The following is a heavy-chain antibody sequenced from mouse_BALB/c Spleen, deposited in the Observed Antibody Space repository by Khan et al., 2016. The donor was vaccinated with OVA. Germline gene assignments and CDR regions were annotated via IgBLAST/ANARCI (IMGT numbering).Heavy chain of an antibody. V-gene: IGHV3-2*02. Sequence: VRLKQSGPGLVKPSQSLSLTCTVTGYSITSEFAWNWIRQFPGNKLEWMGYISYSGNTRYNPSLKSLISITRDTSRNQFFLQLNSVTTEDTATYYGARKDYYDYDPFPYWGQGTLVTVSA. CDR1: GYSITSEFA. CDR2: ISYSGNT. J-gene: IGHJ3*01. D-gene: IGHD2-4*01. CDR3: ARKDYYDYDPFPY.